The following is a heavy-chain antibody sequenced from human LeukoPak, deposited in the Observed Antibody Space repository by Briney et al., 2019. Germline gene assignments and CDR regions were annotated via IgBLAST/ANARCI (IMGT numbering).Heavy chain of an antibody. Sequence: GGSLRLSCAASGFRFDDYAMHWVRQALGKGLEWVSGISWDSAAIGYADSVRGRFTLSRDNAKNSLFLQMSSLRVEDTALYYCTKRARMGIAAAGDGFHIWGQGTMVTVSS. D-gene: IGHD6-13*01. CDR3: TKRARMGIAAAGDGFHI. CDR1: GFRFDDYA. V-gene: IGHV3-9*01. J-gene: IGHJ3*02. CDR2: ISWDSAAI.